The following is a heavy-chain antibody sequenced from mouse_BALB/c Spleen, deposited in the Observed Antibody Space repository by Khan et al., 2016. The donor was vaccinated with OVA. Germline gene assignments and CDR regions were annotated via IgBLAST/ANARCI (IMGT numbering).Heavy chain of an antibody. D-gene: IGHD2-1*01. CDR3: ARTYFSYGSYGDYYAMDY. Sequence: QVQLQQPGPGLVQPSQSLSITCTVSGFSLTNYGVHWVRQSPGKGLEWLGVIWSGGSTDSNAAFISRLSINKDNSKSQVFFRMNSLQANDTAIYYCARTYFSYGSYGDYYAMDYWGQGTSVTVSS. CDR1: GFSLTNYG. J-gene: IGHJ4*01. V-gene: IGHV2-2*02. CDR2: IWSGGST.